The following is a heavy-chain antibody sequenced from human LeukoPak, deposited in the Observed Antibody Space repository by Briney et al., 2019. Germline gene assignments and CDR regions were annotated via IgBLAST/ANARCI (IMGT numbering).Heavy chain of an antibody. CDR1: GFTFSSYA. CDR2: ISGSGGST. CDR3: AKEKGGHGYGYPLAFDY. J-gene: IGHJ4*02. Sequence: GGSLRLSCAASGFTFSSYAMSWVRQAPGKGLEWVSAISGSGGSTYYADSVKGRFTISRDNSKNTLNLQMNSLRAEDTAVYYCAKEKGGHGYGYPLAFDYWGQGTLVTVSS. D-gene: IGHD5-18*01. V-gene: IGHV3-23*01.